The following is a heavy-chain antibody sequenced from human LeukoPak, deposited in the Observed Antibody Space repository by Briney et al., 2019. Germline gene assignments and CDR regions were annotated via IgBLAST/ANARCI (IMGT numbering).Heavy chain of an antibody. J-gene: IGHJ4*02. Sequence: GGSLRLSCAASGFTFSSYAMSWVRQAPGKGLEWVSGISWNSGSIGSADAVKGRFTISRDNAKNSLYLQMSSLKTEDTALYYCGRDRGSGWFQGTLDYWGQGILVTVSS. CDR3: GRDRGSGWFQGTLDY. CDR1: GFTFSSYA. D-gene: IGHD6-19*01. V-gene: IGHV3-9*01. CDR2: ISWNSGSI.